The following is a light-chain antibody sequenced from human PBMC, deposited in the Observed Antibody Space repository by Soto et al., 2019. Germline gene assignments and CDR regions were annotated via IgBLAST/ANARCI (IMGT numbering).Light chain of an antibody. J-gene: IGKJ2*01. CDR1: QSVSSY. Sequence: EIVLTQSPATLSLSPGERATLSCRASQSVSSYLAWYQQKPGQAPRLLIYDASNRATGIPARFSGSGSGTEFTLAISSLEPEDFAAYYCQQRSNWPTTFGQGTKLEIK. CDR2: DAS. CDR3: QQRSNWPTT. V-gene: IGKV3-11*01.